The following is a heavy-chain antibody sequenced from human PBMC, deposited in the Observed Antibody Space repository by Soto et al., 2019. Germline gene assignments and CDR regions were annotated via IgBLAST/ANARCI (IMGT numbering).Heavy chain of an antibody. Sequence: EVQLVESGGGLVKPGGSLRLSCAASGFTFSSYSMNWVRQAPGKGLEWVSSISSSSSYIYYADSVKGRFTISRDNAKNSLYLQMNSLSAEDSAVYYCAKADSGYYSPVDSWGQGTLVTVSS. CDR2: ISSSSSYI. CDR1: GFTFSSYS. D-gene: IGHD5-12*01. V-gene: IGHV3-21*01. J-gene: IGHJ4*02. CDR3: AKADSGYYSPVDS.